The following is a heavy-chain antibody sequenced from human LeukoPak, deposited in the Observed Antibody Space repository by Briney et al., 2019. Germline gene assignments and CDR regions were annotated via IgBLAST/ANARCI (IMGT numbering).Heavy chain of an antibody. J-gene: IGHJ5*02. Sequence: ASVNVSCKASGYTFTGYYMHWVRQAPGQGLEWMGWINPNSGGTNYAQKFQGRVTMTRDTSISTAYMELSRLRSDDTAVYYCARDSNRLWFGAKKQYNWFDPWGQGTLVTVSS. V-gene: IGHV1-2*02. CDR2: INPNSGGT. CDR1: GYTFTGYY. CDR3: ARDSNRLWFGAKKQYNWFDP. D-gene: IGHD3-10*01.